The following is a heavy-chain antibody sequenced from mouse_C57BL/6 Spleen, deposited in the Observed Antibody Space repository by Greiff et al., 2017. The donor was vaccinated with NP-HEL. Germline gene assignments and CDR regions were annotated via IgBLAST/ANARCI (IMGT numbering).Heavy chain of an antibody. CDR3: TRIYYGNYGHAMDY. CDR2: IRLKSDNYAT. Sequence: EVKLVESGGGLVQPGGSMKLSCVASGFTFSNYWMNWVRQSPEKGLEWVAQIRLKSDNYATHYAESVKGRFTISRDDSKSSVYLQMNNLRAEDTGIYYCTRIYYGNYGHAMDYWGQGTSVTVSS. D-gene: IGHD2-1*01. J-gene: IGHJ4*01. V-gene: IGHV6-3*01. CDR1: GFTFSNYW.